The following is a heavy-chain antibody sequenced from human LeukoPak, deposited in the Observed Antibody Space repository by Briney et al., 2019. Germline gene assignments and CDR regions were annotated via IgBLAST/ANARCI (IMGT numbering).Heavy chain of an antibody. Sequence: GGSLRLSCAASGFTFSSYGMHWVRQAPGKGLEWVAVISYAGSTEYYADSVKGRFTISRDNSKNTLYLQINSLRGEDTAVYYCTRGPIPVAGGYYFDYWGQETLVSVSS. V-gene: IGHV3-30*03. CDR2: ISYAGSTE. CDR3: TRGPIPVAGGYYFDY. CDR1: GFTFSSYG. D-gene: IGHD6-19*01. J-gene: IGHJ4*02.